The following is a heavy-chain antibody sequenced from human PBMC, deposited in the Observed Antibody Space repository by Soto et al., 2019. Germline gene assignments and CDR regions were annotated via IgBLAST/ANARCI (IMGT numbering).Heavy chain of an antibody. Sequence: QVQLVQSGAEVKTPGASVKFSCKASGYTFTGYYKHWVRPAPGLGLAWMGWINPNSGGTNYAQKFKGWVTMTRDTSISTAYMERSRLRSDDTAVYYWPRGFFDKYSRGQTIFDYWGQGTLVTVSS. J-gene: IGHJ4*02. D-gene: IGHD3-3*01. CDR3: PRGFFDKYSRGQTIFDY. CDR1: GYTFTGYY. V-gene: IGHV1-2*04. CDR2: INPNSGGT.